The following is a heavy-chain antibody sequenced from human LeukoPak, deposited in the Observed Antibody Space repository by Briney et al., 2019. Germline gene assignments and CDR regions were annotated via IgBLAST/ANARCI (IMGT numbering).Heavy chain of an antibody. CDR3: AREELPGAFDI. CDR1: GGSISSYY. V-gene: IGHV4-4*07. CDR2: IYTSGST. D-gene: IGHD1-26*01. J-gene: IGHJ3*02. Sequence: PSETLSLTCTVSGGSISSYYWSWIRQPAGKGLKWIGRIYTSGSTNYNPSLKSRVTMSVDTSKNQFSLKLSSVTAADTAVYYCAREELPGAFDIWGQGTMVTVSS.